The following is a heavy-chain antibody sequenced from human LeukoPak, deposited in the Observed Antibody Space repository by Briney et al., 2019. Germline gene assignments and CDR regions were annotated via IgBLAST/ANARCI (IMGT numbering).Heavy chain of an antibody. CDR1: GGSISSYY. V-gene: IGHV4-59*08. J-gene: IGHJ4*02. CDR3: AGRNDYGDYLCYFDY. CDR2: IYYSGST. D-gene: IGHD4-17*01. Sequence: PSETLSLTCIVSGGSISSYYWSWIRQPPGKGLEWIGYIYYSGSTNYNPSLKSRITISVDTSKHQFSLKVSSVTAADTAVYYCAGRNDYGDYLCYFDYWGQGTLATVSS.